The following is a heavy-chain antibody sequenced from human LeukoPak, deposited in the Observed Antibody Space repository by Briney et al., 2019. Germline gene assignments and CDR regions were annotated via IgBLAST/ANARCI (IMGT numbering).Heavy chain of an antibody. V-gene: IGHV4-61*01. CDR1: GGSVNSGSHY. D-gene: IGHD3-16*01. Sequence: SETLSLTCTVSGGSVNSGSHYWSWIWQPPGKGLEWIGYIFYSGSTNYNPSLKSRVTISVDTSKNQFSLKLSSVTAADTAVYYCARHAGSYGGAFDIWGRGTMVTVS. CDR2: IFYSGST. CDR3: ARHAGSYGGAFDI. J-gene: IGHJ3*02.